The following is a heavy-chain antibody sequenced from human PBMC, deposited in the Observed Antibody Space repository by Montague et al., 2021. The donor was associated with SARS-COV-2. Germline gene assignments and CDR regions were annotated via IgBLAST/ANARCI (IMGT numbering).Heavy chain of an antibody. CDR2: IYYSGST. Sequence: TLSLTCTVSGGSISSGGYYWSWIRQHPGKGLEWIGYIYYSGSTYYNPSLKSRVTISVDTSKNQFSLELSSVTAADTAVYYCARDRGYFDWLFHSDHYYYGMDVWGQGTTVTVSS. CDR1: GGSISSGGYY. V-gene: IGHV4-31*03. CDR3: ARDRGYFDWLFHSDHYYYGMDV. J-gene: IGHJ6*02. D-gene: IGHD3-9*01.